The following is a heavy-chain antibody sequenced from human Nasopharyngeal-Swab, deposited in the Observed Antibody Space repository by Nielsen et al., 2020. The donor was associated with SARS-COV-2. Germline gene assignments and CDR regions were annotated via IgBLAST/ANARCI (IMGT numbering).Heavy chain of an antibody. J-gene: IGHJ6*02. V-gene: IGHV3-15*01. D-gene: IGHD3-10*01. CDR3: ARDNYRVYYYGSGGMDV. CDR1: GFTFSNAW. CDR2: IKSKTDGGTT. Sequence: GESLKISCAASGFTFSNAWMSWVRQAPGKGLEWVGRIKSKTDGGTTDYAAPVKGRFTISRDDSKNTLYLQMNSLRAEDTAVYYCARDNYRVYYYGSGGMDVWGQGTTVTVSS.